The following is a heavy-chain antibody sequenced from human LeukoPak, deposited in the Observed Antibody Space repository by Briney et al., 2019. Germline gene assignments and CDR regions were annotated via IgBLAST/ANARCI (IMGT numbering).Heavy chain of an antibody. V-gene: IGHV6-1*01. CDR2: TYYRSKWGN. CDR1: GDSFSSYDAT. CDR3: ARVSSRAFDV. J-gene: IGHJ3*01. Sequence: SQTLSLTCAISGDSFSSYDATWNWIRQSPSRGLEWLGRTYYRSKWGNDYAVSVKSRITINPDTSKNQFSLHLNSVTPEDTAVYYCARVSSRAFDVWGLGTMVTVSP. D-gene: IGHD6-6*01.